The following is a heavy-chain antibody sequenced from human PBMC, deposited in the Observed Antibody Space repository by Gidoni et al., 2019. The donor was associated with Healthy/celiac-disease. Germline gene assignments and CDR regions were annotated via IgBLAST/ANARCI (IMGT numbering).Heavy chain of an antibody. CDR1: GFTFSSYA. D-gene: IGHD4-17*01. CDR2: ISGSGGST. CDR3: AKLPHGGPVTHPFDY. J-gene: IGHJ4*02. V-gene: IGHV3-23*04. Sequence: EVQLVESGGGLVQPGGSLRLSCAASGFTFSSYAMSWVRPAPGKGLEWGSAISGSGGSTYYADSVKGRFTISRDNSKNTLYLQMNSLRAEDTAVYYCAKLPHGGPVTHPFDYWGQGTLVTVSS.